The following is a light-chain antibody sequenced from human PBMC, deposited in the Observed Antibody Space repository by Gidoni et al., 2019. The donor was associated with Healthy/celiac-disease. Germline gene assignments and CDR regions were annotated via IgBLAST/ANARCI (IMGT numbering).Light chain of an antibody. Sequence: QSALTQPPSVSGSPGQSVTISCTGTSSDGGSYNRVSWYQQPPGTAPKLMIYEVSNRPSGVPDRFSGSKSGNTASLTISGLQAEDEADYYCSSYTSSSTVFGGGTKLTVL. J-gene: IGLJ2*01. V-gene: IGLV2-18*02. CDR3: SSYTSSSTV. CDR1: SSDGGSYNR. CDR2: EVS.